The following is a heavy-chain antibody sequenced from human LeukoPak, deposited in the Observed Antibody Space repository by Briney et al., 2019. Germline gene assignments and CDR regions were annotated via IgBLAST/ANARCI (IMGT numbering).Heavy chain of an antibody. Sequence: GGSLRLSCAASGFTFSSYEMNWVRQAPGKGLEWVSYISSSGSTIYYADSVKGRFTISRDNAKNSLYLQMNSLRAEDTAVYYCARDPRGHGNYSRFDYWGQGTLVTVSS. V-gene: IGHV3-48*03. CDR2: ISSSGSTI. D-gene: IGHD4-11*01. J-gene: IGHJ4*02. CDR1: GFTFSSYE. CDR3: ARDPRGHGNYSRFDY.